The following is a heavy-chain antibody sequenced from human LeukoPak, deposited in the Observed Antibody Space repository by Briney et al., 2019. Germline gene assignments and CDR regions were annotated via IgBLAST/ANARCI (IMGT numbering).Heavy chain of an antibody. J-gene: IGHJ2*01. Sequence: ASVKVSCKASGYILSSYNMHWVRQAPGHGLEWLGIINPSGGDTKYAQKFQGRVTMTRDTSTSTVYMELSSLRSEDTAVYYCARDGGGSYESAYWYFDLWGRGTLVTVSS. V-gene: IGHV1-46*01. CDR3: ARDGGGSYESAYWYFDL. CDR1: GYILSSYN. CDR2: INPSGGDT. D-gene: IGHD1-26*01.